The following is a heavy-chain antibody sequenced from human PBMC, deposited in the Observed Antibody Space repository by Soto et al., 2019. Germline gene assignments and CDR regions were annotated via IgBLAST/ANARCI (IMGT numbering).Heavy chain of an antibody. D-gene: IGHD3-10*01. Sequence: GGSLRLSCVVSGLNFRSHDMNWVRQPPGKGLEYVSNINFAGTSTSYADAVKGRFAISRDNSQNTVYLEMNHLRPEDTAIYYCGVDPNGEGGSSWGRETLVPVSS. V-gene: IGHV3-23*01. CDR3: GVDPNGEGGSS. CDR1: GLNFRSHD. J-gene: IGHJ5*02. CDR2: INFAGTST.